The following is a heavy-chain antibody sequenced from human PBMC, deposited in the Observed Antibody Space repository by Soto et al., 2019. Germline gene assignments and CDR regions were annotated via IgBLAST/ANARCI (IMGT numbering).Heavy chain of an antibody. CDR3: AKNRLVGATGGMADY. CDR2: ISYDGSNK. J-gene: IGHJ4*02. V-gene: IGHV3-30*18. CDR1: GFTFSSYG. Sequence: PGGSLRLSCAASGFTFSSYGMHWVRQAPGKGLEWVAVISYDGSNKYYADSVKGRFTISRDNSKNTLYLQMNSLRAEDTAVYYCAKNRLVGATGGMADYWGQGTLVTVSS. D-gene: IGHD1-26*01.